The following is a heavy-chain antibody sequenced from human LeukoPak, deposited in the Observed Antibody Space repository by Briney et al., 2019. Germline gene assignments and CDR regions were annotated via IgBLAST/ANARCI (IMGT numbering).Heavy chain of an antibody. Sequence: AETLSPTCAVSGGCISSYYWSWIRQPPGKGLEWIGYIYYSGSTNYNPSLKSRGTISVDTSKNQFSLKVSSVTAADTAVYYCARAVAVAGTGHFQHWGQGTLVTVSS. V-gene: IGHV4-59*01. D-gene: IGHD6-19*01. J-gene: IGHJ1*01. CDR1: GGCISSYY. CDR2: IYYSGST. CDR3: ARAVAVAGTGHFQH.